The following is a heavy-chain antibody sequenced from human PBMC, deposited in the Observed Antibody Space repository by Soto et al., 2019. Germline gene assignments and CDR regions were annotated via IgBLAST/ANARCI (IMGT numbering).Heavy chain of an antibody. CDR2: ISAYNGNT. CDR3: ARERGIVVVPAARNYYYYGMDV. D-gene: IGHD2-2*01. Sequence: ASVNVSCKSSDHTFTSYCISWVRQAPGQGLECMGWISAYNGNTNYAQKLQGRGTMTTDTSTSTAYMELRSLISDVTAVYYCARERGIVVVPAARNYYYYGMDVWGQGTTVTVSS. CDR1: DHTFTSYC. V-gene: IGHV1-18*01. J-gene: IGHJ6*02.